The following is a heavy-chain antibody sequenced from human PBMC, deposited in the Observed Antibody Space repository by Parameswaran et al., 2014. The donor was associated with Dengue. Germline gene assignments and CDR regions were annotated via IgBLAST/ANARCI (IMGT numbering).Heavy chain of an antibody. CDR2: INSDGSST. J-gene: IGHJ4*02. V-gene: IGHV3-74*01. CDR3: AKDGNDYGDNFDY. Sequence: WIRQPPGKGLVWVSRINSDGSSTSYADSVKGRFTISRDNAKNTLYLQMNSLRAEDTAVYYCAKDGNDYGDNFDYWGQGTLVTVSS. D-gene: IGHD4-17*01.